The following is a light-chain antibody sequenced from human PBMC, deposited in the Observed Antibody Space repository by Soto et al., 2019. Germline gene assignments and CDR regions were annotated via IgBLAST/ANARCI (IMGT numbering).Light chain of an antibody. J-gene: IGKJ4*01. CDR3: QQYEAYPLT. CDR2: KAS. Sequence: DIQLTQSPSTLSASVGDRVTITCRASQSIKTWLAWYQQKSGKAPKLLVYKASSLEGGVPSRFSGSGSATEFTLTIGTLQPDDFATYYCQQYEAYPLTFGGGTKVEI. V-gene: IGKV1-5*03. CDR1: QSIKTW.